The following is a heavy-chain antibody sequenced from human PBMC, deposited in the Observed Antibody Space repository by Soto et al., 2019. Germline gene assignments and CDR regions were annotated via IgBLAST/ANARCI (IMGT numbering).Heavy chain of an antibody. Sequence: VGSLRLSCAASGFTFSSYEMNWVRQAPGRGLEWVSYISSSGSTIYYADSVKGRFTISRDNAKNSLYLQMNSLRAEDTAVYYCARDIAAYDYWGQGTLVTVSS. J-gene: IGHJ4*02. CDR3: ARDIAAYDY. D-gene: IGHD6-13*01. CDR2: ISSSGSTI. V-gene: IGHV3-48*03. CDR1: GFTFSSYE.